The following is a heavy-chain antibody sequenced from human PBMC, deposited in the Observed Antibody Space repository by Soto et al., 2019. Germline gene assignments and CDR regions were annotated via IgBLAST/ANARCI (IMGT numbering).Heavy chain of an antibody. V-gene: IGHV4-59*01. D-gene: IGHD3-10*01. CDR1: GGSISSYY. Sequence: SETLSLTCTVSGGSISSYYWSWIRQPPGKGLEWIGYIYYSGSTNHNPSLKSRVTISVDTSKNQFSLKLSSVTAADTAVYYCARGRVLWFGELFRAFDIWGQGTMVTVSS. CDR2: IYYSGST. CDR3: ARGRVLWFGELFRAFDI. J-gene: IGHJ3*02.